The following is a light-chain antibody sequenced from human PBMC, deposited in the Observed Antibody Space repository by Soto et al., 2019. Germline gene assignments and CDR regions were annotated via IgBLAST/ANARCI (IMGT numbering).Light chain of an antibody. V-gene: IGLV4-60*03. CDR1: SGHSSYI. CDR3: ETWGSDNQV. CDR2: LGGAGIH. Sequence: QLVLTQSSSASASLGSSVKLTCTLSSGHSSYIIAWHQQQPGKAPRYLMMLGGAGIHKKGSGIPDRFSGSSSGADRYLTISSLQSDDEADYYCETWGSDNQVFGGGTKVTVL. J-gene: IGLJ2*01.